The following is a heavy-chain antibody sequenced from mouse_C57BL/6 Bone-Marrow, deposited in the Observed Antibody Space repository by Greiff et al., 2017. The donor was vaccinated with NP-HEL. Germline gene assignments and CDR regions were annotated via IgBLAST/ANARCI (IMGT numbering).Heavy chain of an antibody. CDR3: AREGGLLGPYYYAMDY. V-gene: IGHV3-6*01. D-gene: IGHD2-10*01. CDR2: ISYDGSN. CDR1: GYSITSGYY. Sequence: EVQLVESGPGLVKPSQSLSLTCSVTGYSITSGYYWNWIRQFPGNKLEWMGYISYDGSNNYNPSLKNRISITRDTSKNQFFLKLNSVTTEDTATYYCAREGGLLGPYYYAMDYWGQGTSVTVSS. J-gene: IGHJ4*01.